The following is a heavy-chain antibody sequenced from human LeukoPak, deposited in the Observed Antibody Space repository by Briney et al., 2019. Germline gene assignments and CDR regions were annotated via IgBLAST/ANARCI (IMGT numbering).Heavy chain of an antibody. D-gene: IGHD6-13*01. CDR3: ARIGISARGTNFHH. Sequence: ASVKVSCKASGYTFTSYDINWVRRATGQGLEWMGWMNPNSGNTGYAQKFQGRVTITRNTSISTAYMELSSLRSEDTALYYCARIGISARGTNFHHWGQGTLVTVSS. J-gene: IGHJ1*01. CDR2: MNPNSGNT. CDR1: GYTFTSYD. V-gene: IGHV1-8*03.